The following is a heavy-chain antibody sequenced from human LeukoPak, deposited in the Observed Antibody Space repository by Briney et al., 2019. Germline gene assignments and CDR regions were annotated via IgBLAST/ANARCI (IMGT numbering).Heavy chain of an antibody. CDR3: ARGRCLGSTNCYYFDS. J-gene: IGHJ4*02. Sequence: ASVKVSCKASGYTFTTYDINWVRQASGQGLEWMGWMNPNSGDTGYAQKFQGRVTMTRDTSASTAYMELSSLRAEDTAVYYCARGRCLGSTNCYYFDSWGQGTLVTVSS. CDR1: GYTFTTYD. V-gene: IGHV1-8*01. D-gene: IGHD2-2*01. CDR2: MNPNSGDT.